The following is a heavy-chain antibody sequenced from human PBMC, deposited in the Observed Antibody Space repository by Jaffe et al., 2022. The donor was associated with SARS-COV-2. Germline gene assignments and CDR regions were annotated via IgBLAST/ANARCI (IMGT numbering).Heavy chain of an antibody. J-gene: IGHJ4*02. Sequence: QVQLVESGGGVVQPGRSLRLSCAASGFTFSSYGMHWVRQAPGKGLEWVAVIWYDGSNKYYADSVKGRFTISRDNSKNTLYLQMNSLRAEDTAVYYCARCSSTNEGLDYWGQGTLVTVSS. CDR1: GFTFSSYG. CDR2: IWYDGSNK. V-gene: IGHV3-33*01. D-gene: IGHD6-13*01. CDR3: ARCSSTNEGLDY.